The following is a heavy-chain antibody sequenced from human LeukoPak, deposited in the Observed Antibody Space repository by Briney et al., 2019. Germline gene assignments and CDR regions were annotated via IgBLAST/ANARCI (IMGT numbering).Heavy chain of an antibody. CDR1: GFTFSSYA. Sequence: GGSLRLACAASGFTFSSYAMSWVRQAPGKGLEWVSAISGSGGSTYYAASVKGRFTISRDNSRNTRYLQMNSLRAEGTAVYYCAKGDESYAPGDFDYWGQGTLVTVSS. CDR2: ISGSGGST. V-gene: IGHV3-23*01. CDR3: AKGDESYAPGDFDY. D-gene: IGHD1-26*01. J-gene: IGHJ4*02.